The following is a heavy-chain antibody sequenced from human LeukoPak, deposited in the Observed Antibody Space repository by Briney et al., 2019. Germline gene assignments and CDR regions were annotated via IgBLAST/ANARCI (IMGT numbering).Heavy chain of an antibody. D-gene: IGHD1-26*01. CDR2: ISGSGGST. CDR1: GFTFSSYA. J-gene: IGHJ4*02. CDR3: AKSADAYSESYYYYDY. V-gene: IGHV3-23*01. Sequence: GGSLRLSCAASGFTFSSYAMSWVRQAPGKGLEWVSAISGSGGSTYYADSVKGRFTISRDNSKNTLYLQMNSLRAEDTAVYYFAKSADAYSESYYYYDYWGQGALVTVSS.